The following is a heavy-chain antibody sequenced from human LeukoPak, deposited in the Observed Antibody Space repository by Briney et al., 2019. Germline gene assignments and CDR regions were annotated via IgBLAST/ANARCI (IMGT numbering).Heavy chain of an antibody. J-gene: IGHJ4*02. CDR1: SGSIRIDNYY. CDR2: IYYRGDT. Sequence: SQTLSLTCTVASGSIRIDNYYWSLIRQFPGKGLEWIGYIYYRGDTYYNPSLKSRVSISVDTSKNHFSLNLISVTAADTAIYYCARLYGAGRNYLDYWGQGKLVTVSS. CDR3: ARLYGAGRNYLDY. D-gene: IGHD3-10*01. V-gene: IGHV4-31*03.